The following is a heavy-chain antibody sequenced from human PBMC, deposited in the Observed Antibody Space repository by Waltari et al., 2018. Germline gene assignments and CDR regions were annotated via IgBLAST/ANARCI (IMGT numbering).Heavy chain of an antibody. D-gene: IGHD2-15*01. V-gene: IGHV1-69*04. CDR2: IIPILGIA. J-gene: IGHJ6*02. CDR1: GGPFRRYA. CDR3: ARDQCSGGSCYRTNYYYGMDV. Sequence: QVQLVQSGAEVKKPGSAVKVSGKASGGPFRRYAISWVRPAPGQGLEWRGRIIPILGIANYAQKFQGRVTITADKSTSTAYMELSSLRSEDTAVYYCARDQCSGGSCYRTNYYYGMDVWGQGTTVTVSS.